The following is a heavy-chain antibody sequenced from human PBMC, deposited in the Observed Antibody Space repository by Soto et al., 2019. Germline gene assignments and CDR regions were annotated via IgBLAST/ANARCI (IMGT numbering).Heavy chain of an antibody. CDR1: GFTFSSYE. D-gene: IGHD3-3*01. V-gene: IGHV3-48*03. J-gene: IGHJ4*02. Sequence: GGSLRLSCAASGFTFSSYEMNWVRQAPGKGLEWGSYISSSGSTIYYADSVKGRFTISRDNAKNSLYLQMNSLRAEDTTVYYCARVHSLEHLAYWGQGTLVTVSS. CDR3: ARVHSLEHLAY. CDR2: ISSSGSTI.